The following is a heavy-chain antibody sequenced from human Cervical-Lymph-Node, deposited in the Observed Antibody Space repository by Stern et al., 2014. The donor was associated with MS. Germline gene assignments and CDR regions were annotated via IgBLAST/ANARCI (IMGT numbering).Heavy chain of an antibody. CDR1: GFIFDDFA. J-gene: IGHJ4*02. Sequence: QLVESGGGLVQPGRTLRLSCVGSGFIFDDFAMHWVRQAPGKGLEWVSGIDWDSGRKLYADAVKGRFTISRDNAKNSLYLQMDSLKTEDTALYYCVKESSGRGGDFDYWGQGILVTVSS. CDR2: IDWDSGRK. D-gene: IGHD3-22*01. V-gene: IGHV3-9*01. CDR3: VKESSGRGGDFDY.